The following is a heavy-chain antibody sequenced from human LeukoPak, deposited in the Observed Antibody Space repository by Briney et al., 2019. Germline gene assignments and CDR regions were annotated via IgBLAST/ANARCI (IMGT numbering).Heavy chain of an antibody. D-gene: IGHD2-2*01. J-gene: IGHJ4*02. CDR1: GYTFTNYG. CDR2: INTNTRNP. Sequence: GASVKVSCRASGYTFTNYGVNWVRQAPGQGLEWMGWINTNTRNPTYAQGFTGRFVFSLDTSLSTAYLQISSLKAEDTAVYYCARDKYQLPYEIDYWGQGTLVIVSS. V-gene: IGHV7-4-1*02. CDR3: ARDKYQLPYEIDY.